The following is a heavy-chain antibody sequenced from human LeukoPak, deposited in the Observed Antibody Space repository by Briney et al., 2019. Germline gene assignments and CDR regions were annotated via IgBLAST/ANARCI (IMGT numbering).Heavy chain of an antibody. CDR3: TRRNFDWLDP. V-gene: IGHV1-8*03. D-gene: IGHD1-1*01. Sequence: ASVKVSCKASGYTFTSYGISWVRQAPGQGLEWMGWMNPNSGDTDYAQNFQGRVTITRNTSISTAYMELSSLRSEDTAMYYCTRRNFDWLDPWGQGTLVTVSS. CDR2: MNPNSGDT. J-gene: IGHJ5*02. CDR1: GYTFTSYG.